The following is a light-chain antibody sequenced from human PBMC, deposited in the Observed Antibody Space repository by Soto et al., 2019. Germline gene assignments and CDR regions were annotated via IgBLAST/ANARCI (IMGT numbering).Light chain of an antibody. J-gene: IGKJ4*01. CDR1: QGISSY. CDR3: QQHSSYPLT. Sequence: DIPLTQSPSFLSASVGDRVTITCRASQGISSYLAWYQQKPGKAPNLLIYAASTLQSGIPSRFSGSGSGTDFTLTISCLQPEDFATYYCQQHSSYPLTFGGGTKVEIK. V-gene: IGKV1-9*01. CDR2: AAS.